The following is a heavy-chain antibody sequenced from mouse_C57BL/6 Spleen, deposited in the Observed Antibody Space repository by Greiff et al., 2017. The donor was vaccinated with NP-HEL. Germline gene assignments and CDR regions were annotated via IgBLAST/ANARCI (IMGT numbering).Heavy chain of an antibody. V-gene: IGHV5-17*01. CDR1: GFTFSDYG. CDR2: ISSGSSTI. CDR3: ATGTGFDY. Sequence: EVMLVESGGGLVKPGGSLKLSCAASGFTFSDYGMHWVRQAPEKGLEWVAYISSGSSTIYYADTVKGRFTISRDHAKNTLFLQMTSLRSEDTAMYYCATGTGFDYWGQGTTRTVSS. D-gene: IGHD4-1*01. J-gene: IGHJ2*01.